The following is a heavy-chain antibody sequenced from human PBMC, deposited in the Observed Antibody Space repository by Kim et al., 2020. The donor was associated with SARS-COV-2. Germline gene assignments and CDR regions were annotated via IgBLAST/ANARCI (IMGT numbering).Heavy chain of an antibody. CDR2: IAVGSGNT. J-gene: IGHJ4*02. CDR3: AALPGGTGSPVDS. Sequence: SVKVSCKASRFSFSRSGLQWVRQARGQRLEWIGWIAVGSGNTDYAQKFQERVTISRDMSTSTVYMELTSLRSEDTAVYYCAALPGGTGSPVDSWGQGTPVTVSS. D-gene: IGHD3-10*01. CDR1: RFSFSRSG. V-gene: IGHV1-58*01.